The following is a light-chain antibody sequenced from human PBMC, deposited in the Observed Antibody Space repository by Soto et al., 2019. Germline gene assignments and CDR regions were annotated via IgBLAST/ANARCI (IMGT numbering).Light chain of an antibody. CDR1: HDISTH. CDR3: QQYDNVGIT. V-gene: IGKV1-33*01. J-gene: IGKJ5*01. CDR2: ESS. Sequence: QMTQSPSSLSASVGDRVTITCRASHDISTHLNWYQQMPGKAPKLLIYESSNVQTGVPSRFSGRGSGTDFVFTISSLQPEDIGTYYCQQYDNVGITFGQGTRL.